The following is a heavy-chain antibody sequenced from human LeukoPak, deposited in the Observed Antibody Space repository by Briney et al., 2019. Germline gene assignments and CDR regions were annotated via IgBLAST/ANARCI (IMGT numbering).Heavy chain of an antibody. V-gene: IGHV1-2*06. Sequence: ASVKVSCKAAGYTFTSYGITWVRQAPGQGLEWMGRINPNSGGTNYAQKFQGRVTMTRDTSISTAYMELSRLRSDDTAVYYCARGRQRAAYYYVSSGYWVYWGQGTLVTVSS. CDR2: INPNSGGT. CDR1: GYTFTSYG. CDR3: ARGRQRAAYYYVSSGYWVY. J-gene: IGHJ4*02. D-gene: IGHD3-22*01.